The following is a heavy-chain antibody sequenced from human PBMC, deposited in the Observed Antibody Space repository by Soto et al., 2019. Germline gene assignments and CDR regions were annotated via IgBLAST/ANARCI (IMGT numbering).Heavy chain of an antibody. D-gene: IGHD1-26*01. J-gene: IGHJ6*02. Sequence: GGSLRLSCAASGFTFSSYGMHWVRQAPGKGLEWVAVIWYDGSNKYYADSVKGRFTISRDNSKNTLYLQMNSLRAEDTAVYYCARHSAQWELLFDYGMDVWGQGTTVTVSS. CDR2: IWYDGSNK. CDR1: GFTFSSYG. V-gene: IGHV3-33*01. CDR3: ARHSAQWELLFDYGMDV.